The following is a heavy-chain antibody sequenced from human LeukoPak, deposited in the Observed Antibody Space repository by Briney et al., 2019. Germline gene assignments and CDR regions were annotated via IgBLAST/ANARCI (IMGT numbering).Heavy chain of an antibody. CDR1: GFTFSSHS. V-gene: IGHV3-48*01. CDR3: ARYGLPPSGWYGGPIDY. CDR2: ISSSGSTI. Sequence: PGGSLRLSCAASGFTFSSHSMNWVRQAPGKGLEWVSYISSSGSTIYYADSVKGRFSISRDNAKNSLHLQMNSLRVEDTAVYYCARYGLPPSGWYGGPIDYWGQGTLVTVSS. D-gene: IGHD6-19*01. J-gene: IGHJ4*02.